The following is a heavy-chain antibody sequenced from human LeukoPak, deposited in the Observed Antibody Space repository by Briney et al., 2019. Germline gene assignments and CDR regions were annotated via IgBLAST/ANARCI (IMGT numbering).Heavy chain of an antibody. Sequence: ASVKVSCKASGYTFTSYGISWVWQAPGQGLEWMGWVSAYNGNTNYAQKLQGRVTMTTDTSTSTAYMELRSLRSEDTAVYYCATSAAEGHIVVVTAIGSAEYFQHWGQGTLVTVSS. CDR1: GYTFTSYG. V-gene: IGHV1-18*01. D-gene: IGHD2-21*02. CDR3: ATSAAEGHIVVVTAIGSAEYFQH. CDR2: VSAYNGNT. J-gene: IGHJ1*01.